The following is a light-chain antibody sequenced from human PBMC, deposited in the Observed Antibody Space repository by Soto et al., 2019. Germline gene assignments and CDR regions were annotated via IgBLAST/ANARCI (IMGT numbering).Light chain of an antibody. V-gene: IGLV1-44*01. Sequence: QSVLTQPPSASGTPGQRVTISCSGSSSNIGSNTVNWYQQLPGTAPKLLIYSNNQRLSGVPDRFSGSKSGTSASLAISGLQSEDGTEYYCASWDDSLNGLYVFGTGTKLTVL. J-gene: IGLJ1*01. CDR2: SNN. CDR1: SSNIGSNT. CDR3: ASWDDSLNGLYV.